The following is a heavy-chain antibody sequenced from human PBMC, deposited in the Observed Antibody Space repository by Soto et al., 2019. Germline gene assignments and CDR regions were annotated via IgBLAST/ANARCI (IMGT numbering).Heavy chain of an antibody. CDR1: GGSFSGYY. D-gene: IGHD6-13*01. Sequence: QVQLQQWGAGLLKPSETLSLTCAVYGGSFSGYYWSWIRQPPGKGLEWIGEINHSGSTNYNPSLKSRVTISVDTSKNQFSLKLSSVTAADTAVYYCARGDWGYSSSWYRFWGQGTLVTVSS. CDR3: ARGDWGYSSSWYRF. V-gene: IGHV4-34*01. CDR2: INHSGST. J-gene: IGHJ4*02.